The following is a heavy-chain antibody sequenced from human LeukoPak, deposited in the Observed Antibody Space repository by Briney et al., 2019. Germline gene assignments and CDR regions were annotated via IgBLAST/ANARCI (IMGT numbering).Heavy chain of an antibody. Sequence: SETLSLTCAVYGGSFSGYYWSWIRQPPGKGLEWIGEINHSGSTNYNPSLKSRVTISVDTSENQFSLKLSSVTAADTAVYYCASLRDRGVTTNSYYFDYWGQGTLVTVSS. V-gene: IGHV4-34*01. CDR2: INHSGST. CDR1: GGSFSGYY. J-gene: IGHJ4*02. D-gene: IGHD3-10*01. CDR3: ASLRDRGVTTNSYYFDY.